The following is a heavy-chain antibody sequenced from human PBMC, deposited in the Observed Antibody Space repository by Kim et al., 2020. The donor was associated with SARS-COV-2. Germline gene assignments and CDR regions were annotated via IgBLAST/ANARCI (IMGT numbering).Heavy chain of an antibody. Sequence: GGSLRLSCAASGFTFSSYAMSWVRQAPGKGLEWVSAISGSGGSTYYADSVKGRFTISRDNSKNTLYLQMNSLRAEDTAVYYCAKDGIVGATIPFFFDYWGQGTLVTVSS. CDR3: AKDGIVGATIPFFFDY. J-gene: IGHJ4*02. V-gene: IGHV3-23*01. CDR2: ISGSGGST. D-gene: IGHD1-26*01. CDR1: GFTFSSYA.